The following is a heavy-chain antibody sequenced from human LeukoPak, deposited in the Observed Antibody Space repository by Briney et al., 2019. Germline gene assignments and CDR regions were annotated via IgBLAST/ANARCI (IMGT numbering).Heavy chain of an antibody. J-gene: IGHJ4*02. D-gene: IGHD3-10*01. CDR1: GFTFSSYS. V-gene: IGHV3-48*01. Sequence: PGGSLRLSCVVSGFTFSSYSMSWVRQAPGKGLEWLSYISISSSAIYFADSVRGRFIISRDNAKKSLYLQMNSLRVEDTALYFCAREVYYGSGRRFDYWGQGTLVTASS. CDR3: AREVYYGSGRRFDY. CDR2: ISISSSAI.